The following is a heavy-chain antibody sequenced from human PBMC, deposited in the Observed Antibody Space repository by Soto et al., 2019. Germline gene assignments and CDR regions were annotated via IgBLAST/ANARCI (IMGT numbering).Heavy chain of an antibody. CDR3: ARGIRQSSGWDLDN. D-gene: IGHD6-19*01. V-gene: IGHV1-69*06. Sequence: QVQLDQSGAEVKKPGSSVKVSCKASGGSFSSDAISWVRQAPGQGLEWMGGIIPMFGSPNYVPKFQGRVTITADKSTSTLYMELSSLRSDDTAVYYCARGIRQSSGWDLDNWGQGTQVTVSS. CDR1: GGSFSSDA. J-gene: IGHJ4*02. CDR2: IIPMFGSP.